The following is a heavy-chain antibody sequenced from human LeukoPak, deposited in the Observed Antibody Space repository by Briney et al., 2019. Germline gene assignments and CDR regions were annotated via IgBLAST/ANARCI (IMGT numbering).Heavy chain of an antibody. J-gene: IGHJ3*02. Sequence: ASVKVSCKASGYTFTSYYMHWVRQAPGQGLEWMGIINPSGGSTSYAQKFQGRVTMTRDTSISTAYMELSRLRSDDTAVYYCSVLRFLEWPLNAFDIWGQGTMVTVSS. CDR3: SVLRFLEWPLNAFDI. CDR2: INPSGGST. V-gene: IGHV1-46*01. CDR1: GYTFTSYY. D-gene: IGHD3-3*01.